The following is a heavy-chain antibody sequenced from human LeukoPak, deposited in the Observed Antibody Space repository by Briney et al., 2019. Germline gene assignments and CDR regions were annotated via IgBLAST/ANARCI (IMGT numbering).Heavy chain of an antibody. Sequence: GGSLRLSCAASGFAFNTYTMGWVRQAPGKGLEWVSSVTTSSTYMFYSDSVRGRFTVSRDDSRNSLFLQMNSLRPEDTAVYYCVREEGPKVATMTLHYWGHGTLVTVCS. D-gene: IGHD5-24*01. CDR2: VTTSSTYM. J-gene: IGHJ4*01. CDR3: VREEGPKVATMTLHY. V-gene: IGHV3-21*03. CDR1: GFAFNTYT.